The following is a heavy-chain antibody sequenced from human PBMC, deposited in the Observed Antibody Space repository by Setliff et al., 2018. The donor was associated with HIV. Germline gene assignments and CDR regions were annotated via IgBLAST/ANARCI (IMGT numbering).Heavy chain of an antibody. CDR1: GGSFTSRSYY. J-gene: IGHJ3*02. CDR2: IFYSGIT. D-gene: IGHD3-3*01. V-gene: IGHV4-39*01. Sequence: SETLSLTCTVSGGSFTSRSYYWGWIRQPPGKGLEWIGSIFYSGITYYNPSLKCRVTISVDTSKNQFSLNLTSVTAADTAVYYCARSKTFYDFWGGYYTHGAFKIWGLGTMVTVSS. CDR3: ARSKTFYDFWGGYYTHGAFKI.